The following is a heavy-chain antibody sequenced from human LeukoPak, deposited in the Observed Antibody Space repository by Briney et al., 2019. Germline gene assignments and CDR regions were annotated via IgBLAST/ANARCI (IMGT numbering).Heavy chain of an antibody. CDR2: ISGSGGST. D-gene: IGHD4-17*01. CDR1: GFTFSSYA. J-gene: IGHJ4*02. V-gene: IGHV3-23*01. CDR3: AKDGTVTTGHFDY. Sequence: GGSLRLSCAASGFTFSSYAMSWVRQAPGKGLEWVSAISGSGGSTYYADSVKGRFTISRDNSKNTLYLQMSSLRAEDTAVYYCAKDGTVTTGHFDYWGQGTLVTVSS.